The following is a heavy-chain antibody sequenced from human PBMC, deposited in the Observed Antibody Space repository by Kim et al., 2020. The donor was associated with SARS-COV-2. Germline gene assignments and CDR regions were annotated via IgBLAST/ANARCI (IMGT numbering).Heavy chain of an antibody. J-gene: IGHJ4*02. CDR3: ARGGSGSWYY. CDR2: IYTSGNT. CDR1: GDSISGYY. V-gene: IGHV4-4*07. Sequence: SETLSLTCTVSGDSISGYYWSWIRQPAGKGLEWIGRIYTSGNTNYNPSLKSRVTMSVDTSKNQVSLKLRSVTAADTAVYYCARGGSGSWYYWGQGTLVTVSS. D-gene: IGHD6-13*01.